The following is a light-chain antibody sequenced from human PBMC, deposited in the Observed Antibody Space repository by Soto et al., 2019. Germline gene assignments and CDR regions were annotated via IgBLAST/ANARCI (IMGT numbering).Light chain of an antibody. CDR2: DVS. CDR3: HQFSTYPALT. CDR1: QGISSA. Sequence: AIQLTQSPSSLSASVGDRVTITCRASQGISSALAWYQQKPGKSPNLLIYDVSSLESGVPSRFSGSGSGTDFILIIISLQPEDFASDYCHQFSTYPALTFGGGTKVEIK. V-gene: IGKV1-13*02. J-gene: IGKJ4*01.